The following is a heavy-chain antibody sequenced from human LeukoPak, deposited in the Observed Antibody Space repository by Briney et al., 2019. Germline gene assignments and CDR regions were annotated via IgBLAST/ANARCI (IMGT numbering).Heavy chain of an antibody. Sequence: GGSLRLVSAAPGFAFSAFGMHWVRQAPGKGLEWVALISYDGNKKYYADSVTGRFTISRDNSKNTLYLQMESLKAEDTALFFCAKEFSYSTTWPYFDRGGQGTLVIVSS. CDR3: AKEFSYSTTWPYFDR. D-gene: IGHD6-13*01. CDR1: GFAFSAFG. CDR2: ISYDGNKK. V-gene: IGHV3-30*18. J-gene: IGHJ4*02.